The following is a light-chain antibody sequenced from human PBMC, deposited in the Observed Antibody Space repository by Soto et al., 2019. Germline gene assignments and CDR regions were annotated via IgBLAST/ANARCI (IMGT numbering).Light chain of an antibody. CDR1: SSDVGGFNY. CDR3: SSYAVTNIFV. J-gene: IGLJ1*01. CDR2: EVN. Sequence: QSVLTQPPSASGSPGQSVTISCSGTSSDVGGFNYVPWYQQHPGRAPKVLIYEVNKRPSGVPDRFSGSKSGSTASLTVSGLQAEDEAEYYCSSYAVTNIFVFGTGTKLTVL. V-gene: IGLV2-8*01.